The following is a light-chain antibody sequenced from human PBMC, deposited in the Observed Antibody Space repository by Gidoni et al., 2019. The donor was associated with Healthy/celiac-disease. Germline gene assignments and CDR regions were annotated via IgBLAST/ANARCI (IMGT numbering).Light chain of an antibody. V-gene: IGLV2-8*01. CDR3: SSYSGSNIFVV. Sequence: QSALTKPPSASGSPGQSVTISFTGTSSDVGGYNYVSWYQQHPGKAPKLMIYAVSKRPSGVPDRFSGSKSGNTASQTVSGLQAEDEADYYCSSYSGSNIFVVFGGGTKLTVL. J-gene: IGLJ2*01. CDR2: AVS. CDR1: SSDVGGYNY.